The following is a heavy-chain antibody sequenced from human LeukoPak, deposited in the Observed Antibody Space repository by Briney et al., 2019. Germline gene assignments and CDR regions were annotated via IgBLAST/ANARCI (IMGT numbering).Heavy chain of an antibody. CDR2: IYYSGST. V-gene: IGHV4-59*08. J-gene: IGHJ4*02. CDR3: ARMVRGVLSHAFDY. Sequence: PSETLSLTCTVSGGSISSYYWSWIRQPPGKGLEWIGYIYYSGSTNYNPSLKSRVTISVDTSKNQFSLKLSSVTAADTAVYYCARMVRGVLSHAFDYWGQGTLVTVSS. CDR1: GGSISSYY. D-gene: IGHD3-10*01.